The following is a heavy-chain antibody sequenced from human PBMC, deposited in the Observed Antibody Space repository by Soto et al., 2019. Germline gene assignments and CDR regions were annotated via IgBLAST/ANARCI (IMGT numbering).Heavy chain of an antibody. Sequence: ASVKVSCTASGYTFTSYALHWVRQAPGQRLEWMGWINAGNGNTKYSQKFQGRVTITRDTSASTAYMELSSLRSEDTAVYYCARVGPRGSSDYWGQGTLVTVSS. CDR1: GYTFTSYA. CDR2: INAGNGNT. J-gene: IGHJ4*02. V-gene: IGHV1-3*01. CDR3: ARVGPRGSSDY. D-gene: IGHD2-15*01.